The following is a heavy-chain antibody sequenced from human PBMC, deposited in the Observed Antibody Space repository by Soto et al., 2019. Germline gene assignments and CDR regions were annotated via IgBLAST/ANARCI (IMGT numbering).Heavy chain of an antibody. Sequence: PGGSLILSCAASGFSLSNYDMHWVRQAPGKGLEWVAVISPDESKIFYTDSVKGRFTISRDNTKDSLYLQMNSLRAEDTAIYYCARGSAFIGLDYWGQGTPVTVSS. CDR1: GFSLSNYD. J-gene: IGHJ4*02. CDR3: ARGSAFIGLDY. V-gene: IGHV3-30-3*01. CDR2: ISPDESKI. D-gene: IGHD1-26*01.